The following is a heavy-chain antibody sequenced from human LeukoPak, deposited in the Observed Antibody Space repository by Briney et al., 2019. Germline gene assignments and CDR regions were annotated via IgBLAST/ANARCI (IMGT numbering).Heavy chain of an antibody. J-gene: IGHJ4*02. V-gene: IGHV1-46*01. CDR2: INPSGGST. D-gene: IGHD2-2*02. CDR3: ARGPRHVCSSTSCYTGGYFDY. Sequence: ASVKVSCKASGYTFTSSYMHWVRQAPGQGLEWMGIINPSGGSTSYAQKFQGRVTMTRDMSTSTVYMELSSLRSEDTAVYYCARGPRHVCSSTSCYTGGYFDYWGQGTLVTVSS. CDR1: GYTFTSSY.